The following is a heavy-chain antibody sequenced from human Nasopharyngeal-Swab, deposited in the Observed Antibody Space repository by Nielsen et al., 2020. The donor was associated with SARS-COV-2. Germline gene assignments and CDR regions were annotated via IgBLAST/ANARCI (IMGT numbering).Heavy chain of an antibody. J-gene: IGHJ4*02. V-gene: IGHV3-21*01. CDR3: ARGRDYGSTYYFDY. Sequence: GESLKISCAASGFTFSSYSMNWVRQAPGKGLEWVSSISSSSSYIYYADSVKGRFTISRDNAKNSLYLQMNSLRAEDTAVYYCARGRDYGSTYYFDYWGQGTQVTVSS. CDR1: GFTFSSYS. CDR2: ISSSSSYI. D-gene: IGHD4-17*01.